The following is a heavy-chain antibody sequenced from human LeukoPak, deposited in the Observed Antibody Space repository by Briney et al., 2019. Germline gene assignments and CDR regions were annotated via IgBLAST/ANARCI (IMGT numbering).Heavy chain of an antibody. D-gene: IGHD4-11*01. CDR1: GYSFSNYW. Sequence: GESLKISCKASGYSFSNYWIGWVRQMPGKGLEWMGIIYPGVSDTRYSPSFQGQVTISADKSITTGYLQWSSLKASDTAMYYCARAPTSVSNPYYFDYWGQRALVTVSS. V-gene: IGHV5-51*01. CDR3: ARAPTSVSNPYYFDY. CDR2: IYPGVSDT. J-gene: IGHJ4*02.